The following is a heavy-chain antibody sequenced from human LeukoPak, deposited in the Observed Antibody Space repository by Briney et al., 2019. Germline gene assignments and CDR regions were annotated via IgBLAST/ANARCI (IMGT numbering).Heavy chain of an antibody. Sequence: GESLKISCKGSGYSFTSYWISWVRQMPGKGLERMGKIDPSDSYTNYSPSFQGHVTISADKSISTAYLQWSSLKASDTAMYYCVRRYCSSTNCRGGFDPWGQGTLVTVSS. CDR3: VRRYCSSTNCRGGFDP. J-gene: IGHJ5*02. CDR1: GYSFTSYW. CDR2: IDPSDSYT. D-gene: IGHD2-2*01. V-gene: IGHV5-10-1*01.